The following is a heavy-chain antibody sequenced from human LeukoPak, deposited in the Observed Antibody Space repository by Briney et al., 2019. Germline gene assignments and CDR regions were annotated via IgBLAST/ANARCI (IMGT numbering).Heavy chain of an antibody. CDR2: ISGSGVNT. Sequence: GGSLRLSCAASGFTFSIYAMSWVRQTPGKGLEWASTISGSGVNTYYADSVKGRFTISRDNSKNTLYLQMNSLRAEDTAVYYCAKDFRTMIVVVVIDYWGQGTLVTVSS. V-gene: IGHV3-23*01. J-gene: IGHJ4*02. CDR1: GFTFSIYA. CDR3: AKDFRTMIVVVVIDY. D-gene: IGHD3-22*01.